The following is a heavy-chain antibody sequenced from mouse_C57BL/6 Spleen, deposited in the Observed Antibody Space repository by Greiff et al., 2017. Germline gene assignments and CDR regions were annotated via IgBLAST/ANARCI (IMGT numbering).Heavy chain of an antibody. CDR1: GYTFTSYW. CDR3: ARTNGYDRGFDY. V-gene: IGHV1-53*01. J-gene: IGHJ2*01. Sequence: QVQLQQPGTELVKPGASVKLSCKASGYTFTSYWMHWVKQRPGQGLEWIGNINPSNGGTNYQEKFKSKATLTVDKASSTAYMQLSSLTSEDSAVYYCARTNGYDRGFDYWGQGTTLTVAS. D-gene: IGHD2-2*01. CDR2: INPSNGGT.